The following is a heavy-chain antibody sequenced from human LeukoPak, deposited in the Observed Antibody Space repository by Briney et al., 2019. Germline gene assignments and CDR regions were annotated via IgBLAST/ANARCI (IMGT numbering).Heavy chain of an antibody. Sequence: PGGSLRLSCVTSGFSFSSYWMHWVRQAPGKGLVWVSDINPDGTNTNYADSVKGRFTMSRDNAKNTLYLQMNGLTADDTAVYYCVTAGHYSMDVWGKGTTVTVSS. J-gene: IGHJ6*03. V-gene: IGHV3-74*01. CDR2: INPDGTNT. CDR3: VTAGHYSMDV. CDR1: GFSFSSYW.